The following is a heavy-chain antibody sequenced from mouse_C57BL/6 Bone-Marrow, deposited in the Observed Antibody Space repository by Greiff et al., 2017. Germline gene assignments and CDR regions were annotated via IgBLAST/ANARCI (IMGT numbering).Heavy chain of an antibody. CDR3: ARERGGGWVRLFDY. Sequence: EVKLVESGGGLVKPGGSLKLSCAASGFTFSSYAMSWVRQTPEKRLEWVATISDGGSYTYYPDNVKGRFPISRDNAKNNLYLQRSHRKSEDTAMYYWARERGGGWVRLFDYWGQGTTLTVSS. CDR2: ISDGGSYT. D-gene: IGHD2-2*01. J-gene: IGHJ2*01. CDR1: GFTFSSYA. V-gene: IGHV5-4*01.